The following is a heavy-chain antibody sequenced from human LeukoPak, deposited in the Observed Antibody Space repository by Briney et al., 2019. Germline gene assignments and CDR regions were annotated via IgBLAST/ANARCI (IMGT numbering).Heavy chain of an antibody. CDR3: ARIASGYYFVDY. CDR1: GGSFSGYY. Sequence: SETLSLTCAVYGGSFSGYYWSWICQPPGKGLEWIGEINHSGSTNYNPSLKSRVTISVDTSKNQFSLKLSSVTAADTAVHYCARIASGYYFVDYWGQGTLVTVSS. J-gene: IGHJ4*02. V-gene: IGHV4-34*01. CDR2: INHSGST. D-gene: IGHD3-10*02.